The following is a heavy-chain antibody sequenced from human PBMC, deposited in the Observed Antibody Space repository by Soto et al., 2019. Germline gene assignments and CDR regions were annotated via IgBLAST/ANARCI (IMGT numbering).Heavy chain of an antibody. J-gene: IGHJ4*02. CDR1: GFSFTTYG. CDR3: AKDRGGGAVVPDY. Sequence: QVQLVESGGGVVQPGRSLRLSCAASGFSFTTYGMHWVRQAPGEGLEWVAVIWYDGSNKYYADSVKGRFTISRDTSKNTVYLKKNRVSAEDTGVYYGAKDRGGGAVVPDYWGQGTLVTVSS. V-gene: IGHV3-33*06. CDR2: IWYDGSNK. D-gene: IGHD2-21*01.